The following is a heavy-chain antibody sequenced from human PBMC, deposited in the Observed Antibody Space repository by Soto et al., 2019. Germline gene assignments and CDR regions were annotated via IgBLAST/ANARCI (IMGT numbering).Heavy chain of an antibody. D-gene: IGHD1-26*01. V-gene: IGHV1-24*01. CDR2: FDPEDGET. CDR1: GYTLTELS. CDR3: ATDVIGYFRFDSIVI. Sequence: ASVKVSCKVSGYTLTELSMHWVRQAPGKGLEWMGGFDPEDGETIYAQKFQGRVTMTEDTSTDTAYMELSSLRSEDTAVYYCATDVIGYFRFDSIVIWGQGTMVTVSS. J-gene: IGHJ3*02.